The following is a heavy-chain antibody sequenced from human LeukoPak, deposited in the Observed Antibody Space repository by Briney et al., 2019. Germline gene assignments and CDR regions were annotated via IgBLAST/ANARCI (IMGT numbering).Heavy chain of an antibody. D-gene: IGHD2-21*02. Sequence: SETLSLTCTVSGGSMSSYFWSWIRQPPGNELEWIGYIFYSGSTNYNPSLKSRVTISVDTSKNQFSLKLSSVTAADTAVYYCARAAPCGGGCSAWLDPWGQGTLVTVSS. CDR2: IFYSGST. V-gene: IGHV4-59*01. CDR3: ARAAPCGGGCSAWLDP. CDR1: GGSMSSYF. J-gene: IGHJ5*02.